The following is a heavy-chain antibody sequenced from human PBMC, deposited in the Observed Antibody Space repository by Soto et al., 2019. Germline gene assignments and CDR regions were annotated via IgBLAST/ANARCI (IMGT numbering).Heavy chain of an antibody. CDR3: TRDRDILTGYYSPNSFDY. D-gene: IGHD3-9*01. J-gene: IGHJ4*02. V-gene: IGHV3-49*03. Sequence: GGSLRLSCTASGFTFGDYAMGWFRQASGKGLEWVGFIRSNTFGGTTVYAASVKGRFTISRDDSKSIAYLQMNSLKTEDTAMYYCTRDRDILTGYYSPNSFDYWGQGA. CDR2: IRSNTFGGTT. CDR1: GFTFGDYA.